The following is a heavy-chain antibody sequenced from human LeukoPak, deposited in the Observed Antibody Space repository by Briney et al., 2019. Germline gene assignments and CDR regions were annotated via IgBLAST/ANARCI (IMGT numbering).Heavy chain of an antibody. D-gene: IGHD3-3*01. V-gene: IGHV3-23*01. CDR2: ISGSGGST. CDR3: ATSRVLYDSGSGANNSVY. Sequence: PGGSLRLSCAASGFTFSGYAMSWVRQAPGKGLDWVSAISGSGGSTYYADSVKGRFTISRDNSKNTLYLQMNSLRAEDTAVYYCATSRVLYDSGSGANNSVYWGESSPVTLSS. CDR1: GFTFSGYA. J-gene: IGHJ4*02.